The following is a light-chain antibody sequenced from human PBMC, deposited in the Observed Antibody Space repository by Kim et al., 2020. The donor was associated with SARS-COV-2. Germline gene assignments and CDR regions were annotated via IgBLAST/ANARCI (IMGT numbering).Light chain of an antibody. V-gene: IGKV3-11*01. Sequence: LPPGERATLSCRASQRIGDWIAWYQQKSGQAPRLLLYDASNRATGIPARFSGSGSGTDFTLTISSLEPEDFAVYYCQQRRTWPLTFGGGTKVDIK. J-gene: IGKJ4*01. CDR3: QQRRTWPLT. CDR1: QRIGDW. CDR2: DAS.